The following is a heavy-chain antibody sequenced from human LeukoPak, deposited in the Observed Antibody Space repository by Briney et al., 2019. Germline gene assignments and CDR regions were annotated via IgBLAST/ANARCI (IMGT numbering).Heavy chain of an antibody. CDR3: ARVRGDYDSSGYYGSLYYFDY. CDR2: ISSSSSYI. CDR1: GFTFSSYS. Sequence: GGSLRLSCAASGFTFSSYSMTWVRQAPGKGLEWVSSISSSSSYIYYADSVKGRFTISRDNAKNSLYLQMNSLRAEDTAVYYCARVRGDYDSSGYYGSLYYFDYWGQGTLVTVSS. J-gene: IGHJ4*02. V-gene: IGHV3-21*01. D-gene: IGHD3-22*01.